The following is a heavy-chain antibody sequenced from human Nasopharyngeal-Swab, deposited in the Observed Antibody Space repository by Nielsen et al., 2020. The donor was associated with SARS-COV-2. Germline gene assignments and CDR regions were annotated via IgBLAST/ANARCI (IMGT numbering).Heavy chain of an antibody. D-gene: IGHD3-16*01. CDR1: GFTFSSYA. J-gene: IGHJ4*02. V-gene: IGHV3-23*01. CDR3: AKDCGGVFEYFDY. Sequence: GGSLRLSCAASGFTFSSYAMSWVRQAPGKGLEWVSAISGSGGSTYYADSVKGRFTISRDNSKNTLYLQMNSPRAEGTAVYYCAKDCGGVFEYFDYWGQGTLVTVSS. CDR2: ISGSGGST.